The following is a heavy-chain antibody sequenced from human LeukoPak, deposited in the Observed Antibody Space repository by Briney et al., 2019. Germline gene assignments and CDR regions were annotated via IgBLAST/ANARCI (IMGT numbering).Heavy chain of an antibody. D-gene: IGHD5-24*01. J-gene: IGHJ4*02. CDR1: EFIFSHYA. CDR2: ISKSGGDT. CDR3: AKDEMAVAIFDY. V-gene: IGHV3-23*01. Sequence: GGSLRLSCAASEFIFSHYAMGWVRLAPGKGLEWVSAISKSGGDTYYADPVKGRFAISRDNSKNMLYLQMNSLRAEDTAVYYCAKDEMAVAIFDYWGQGTQVTVSS.